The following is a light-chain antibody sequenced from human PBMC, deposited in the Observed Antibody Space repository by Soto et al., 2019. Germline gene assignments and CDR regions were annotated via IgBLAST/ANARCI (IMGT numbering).Light chain of an antibody. J-gene: IGKJ5*01. CDR1: QRIDSS. CDR3: LQYHSWPIT. Sequence: EVVMTQSPVTLSVSPGESATLSCRASQRIDSSVAWYQQIPGQPPRLLIYGASTKVTGIPARFSGSESGTEFTLTCSSRQSEDFGDYFFLQYHSWPITFDQVTRLEL. CDR2: GAS. V-gene: IGKV3-15*01.